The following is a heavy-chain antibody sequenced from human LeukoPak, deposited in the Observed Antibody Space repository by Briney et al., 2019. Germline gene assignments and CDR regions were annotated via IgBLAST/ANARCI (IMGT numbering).Heavy chain of an antibody. CDR2: IWYDGSNK. D-gene: IGHD3-22*01. CDR1: GFTFSNYG. J-gene: IGHJ4*02. V-gene: IGHV3-33*08. Sequence: GGSLRLSCAASGFTFSNYGMHWVRQAPGKGLEWVAVIWYDGSNKYYADSVKGRFTISRDNSKNTLYLQMNSLRAEDTAVYYCARDLYDSSGTQDGYFDYWGQGTLVTVSS. CDR3: ARDLYDSSGTQDGYFDY.